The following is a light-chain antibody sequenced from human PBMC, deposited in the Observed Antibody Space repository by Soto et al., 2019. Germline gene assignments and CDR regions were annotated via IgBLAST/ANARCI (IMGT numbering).Light chain of an antibody. V-gene: IGLV2-8*01. Sequence: SALTPPPSPSGSPGQSVTLSCTGTRRDVGGYNYVSWYQQHPGKAPKLMIYEVSKRPSGVPDRFSGSKSGNTASLTVSGLQAEDEADYYCSSYAGSNNFGVFGTGTKVTVL. CDR3: SSYAGSNNFGV. CDR2: EVS. CDR1: RRDVGGYNY. J-gene: IGLJ1*01.